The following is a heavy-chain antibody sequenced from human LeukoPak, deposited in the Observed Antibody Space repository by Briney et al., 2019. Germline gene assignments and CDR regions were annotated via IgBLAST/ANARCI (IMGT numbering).Heavy chain of an antibody. CDR3: VKRYCSTSSCSLGFDY. V-gene: IGHV3-64D*06. J-gene: IGHJ4*02. CDR1: GFTFSNYA. D-gene: IGHD2-2*01. CDR2: ISSNGGST. Sequence: GGSLRLSCAASGFTFSNYAMHWVRQAPGKGLEYVSTISSNGGSTYSADSVKGRFTISRDNSKNTLYLQMTSLRAEDTAVYYCVKRYCSTSSCSLGFDYWGQGTLVTVSS.